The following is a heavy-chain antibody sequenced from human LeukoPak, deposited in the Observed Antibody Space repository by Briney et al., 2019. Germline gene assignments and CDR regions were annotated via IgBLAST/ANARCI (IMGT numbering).Heavy chain of an antibody. CDR1: EFTFINYD. CDR3: ARYRYGDGLDS. J-gene: IGHJ4*02. V-gene: IGHV3-13*01. D-gene: IGHD4-17*01. CDR2: IGTAGDT. Sequence: GGSLRLSCAASEFTFINYDIHWVRQAKGKGLEWVSAIGTAGDTYYSGSVKGRFAISRENAKNSVYLQMNSLRAGDSAMYYCARYRYGDGLDSWGQGTWSPSPQ.